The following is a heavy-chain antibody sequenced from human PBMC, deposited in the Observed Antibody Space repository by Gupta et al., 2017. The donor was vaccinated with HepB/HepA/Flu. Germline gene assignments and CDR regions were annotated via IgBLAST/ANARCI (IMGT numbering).Heavy chain of an antibody. V-gene: IGHV3-7*04. CDR3: AGGTYYYGSAYSPLDP. J-gene: IGHJ5*02. CDR1: GFTFTTSW. Sequence: EVQLVESGGGLVQPGGSLRLSCAASGFTFTTSWLNWVRQAPGKGLECVASINQDGSEKYYVDSVKGRFTISRDNAKNSLYLQMNGLRAEDTAVFYCAGGTYYYGSAYSPLDPWGQGTLVTVSS. CDR2: INQDGSEK. D-gene: IGHD3-10*01.